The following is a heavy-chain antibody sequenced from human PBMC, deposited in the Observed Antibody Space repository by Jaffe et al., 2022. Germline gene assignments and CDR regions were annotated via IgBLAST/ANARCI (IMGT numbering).Heavy chain of an antibody. J-gene: IGHJ6*03. CDR1: GFTFSSYG. CDR3: AKDGGHTVTEYYYYYMDV. D-gene: IGHD4-17*01. V-gene: IGHV3-30*18. Sequence: QVQLVESGGGVVQPGRSLRLSCAASGFTFSSYGMHWVRQAPGKGLEWVAVISYDGSNKYYADSVKGRFTISRDNSKNTLYLQMNSLRAEDTAVYYCAKDGGHTVTEYYYYYMDVWGKGTTVTVSS. CDR2: ISYDGSNK.